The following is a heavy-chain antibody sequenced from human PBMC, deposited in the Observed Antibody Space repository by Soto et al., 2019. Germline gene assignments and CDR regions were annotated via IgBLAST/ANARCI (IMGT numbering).Heavy chain of an antibody. CDR1: GGTFSTYS. Sequence: QVQLVQSGAEVKKPGSSVKVSCKTSGGTFSTYSIVWVRQAPGEGLEWMGGSIPIFGTANYAQKFQDRVTTTADKSTNTAFMELSSLKSADTAMYYCASSSVNNYGVGTNYYFDYWGQGTLVTVSS. J-gene: IGHJ4*02. V-gene: IGHV1-69*06. CDR3: ASSSVNNYGVGTNYYFDY. D-gene: IGHD5-18*01. CDR2: SIPIFGTA.